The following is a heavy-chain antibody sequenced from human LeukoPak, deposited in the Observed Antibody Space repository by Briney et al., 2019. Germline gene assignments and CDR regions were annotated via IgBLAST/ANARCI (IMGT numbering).Heavy chain of an antibody. Sequence: ASVKVSCKSSGYTFTDYYMHWVRQAPGQGPEWMGWINPNSGGTNYAQKFQGRVTMTRDTSISTAYMELSRLRSDDTAVYYCARAQKYYYDSSGYYYWGQGTLVTVSS. CDR3: ARAQKYYYDSSGYYY. CDR1: GYTFTDYY. D-gene: IGHD3-22*01. V-gene: IGHV1-2*02. J-gene: IGHJ4*02. CDR2: INPNSGGT.